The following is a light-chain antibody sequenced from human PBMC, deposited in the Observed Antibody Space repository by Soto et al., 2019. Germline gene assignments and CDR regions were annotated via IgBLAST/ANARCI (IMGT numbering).Light chain of an antibody. CDR2: TTN. CDR1: NSNIGSNT. V-gene: IGLV1-44*01. CDR3: AAWDDRPNGYV. J-gene: IGLJ1*01. Sequence: QSVLTQPPSASGTPGQRVSVSCSGSNSNIGSNTVNWYLQLPGTAPKLLIYTTNQRPSGVPDRFSGSKSGTSASLAISGLQSEDAADYYCAAWDDRPNGYVLGNPTNVTVL.